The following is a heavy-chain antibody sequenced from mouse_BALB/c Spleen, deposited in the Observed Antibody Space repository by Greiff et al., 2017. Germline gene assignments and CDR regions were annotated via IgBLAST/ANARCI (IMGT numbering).Heavy chain of an antibody. CDR3: ARFYGSSNYYAMDY. CDR1: GYTFSSYW. J-gene: IGHJ4*01. Sequence: QVHVKQSGAELMKPGASVKISCKATGYTFSSYWIEWVKQRPGHGLEWIGEILPGSGSTNYNEKFKGKATFTADTSSNTAYMQLSSLTSEDSAVYYCARFYGSSNYYAMDYWGQGTSVTVSS. D-gene: IGHD1-1*01. CDR2: ILPGSGST. V-gene: IGHV1-9*01.